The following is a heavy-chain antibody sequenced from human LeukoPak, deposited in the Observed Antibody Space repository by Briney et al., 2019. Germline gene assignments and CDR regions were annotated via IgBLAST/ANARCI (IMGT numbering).Heavy chain of an antibody. D-gene: IGHD1-26*01. CDR2: IYGGGST. CDR3: ATNRATGLFDY. CDR1: GFTVSSNY. Sequence: GGSLRLSCEASGFTVSSNYMSWVRQAPGKGLEWVSVIYGGGSTYYADSVKGRFTISRDTSKNTLYLQMNSLRAEDTAVYYCATNRATGLFDYWGQGTLVTVSS. V-gene: IGHV3-53*01. J-gene: IGHJ4*02.